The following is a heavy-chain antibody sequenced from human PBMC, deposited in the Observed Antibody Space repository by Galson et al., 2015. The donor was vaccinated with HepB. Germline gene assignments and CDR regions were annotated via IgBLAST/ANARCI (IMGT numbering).Heavy chain of an antibody. Sequence: SVKVSCKASGYTFTSYGISWVRQAPGQGLEWMGWISAYNGNTNYAQKLQGRVTMTTDTSTSTAYMELRSLRSDDTAVYYCARQRLRGAVLNWFDPWGQGTLVTVSS. CDR2: ISAYNGNT. V-gene: IGHV1-18*01. J-gene: IGHJ5*02. CDR3: ARQRLRGAVLNWFDP. CDR1: GYTFTSYG. D-gene: IGHD5-24*01.